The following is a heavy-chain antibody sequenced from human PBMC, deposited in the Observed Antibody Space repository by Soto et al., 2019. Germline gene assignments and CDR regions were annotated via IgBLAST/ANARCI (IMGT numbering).Heavy chain of an antibody. CDR3: SWMEEWAIRHPRWLDY. D-gene: IGHD3-22*01. CDR2: INPNSGGT. Sequence: GASVKVSCKASGYTFTGYYMHWVRQAPGQEREGMGWINPNSGGTNYEQQFQGRVTMTRDTSISTAYMELSRRRSDDAAVYDCSWMEEWAIRHPRWLDYWGQGTLVTVSS. J-gene: IGHJ4*02. V-gene: IGHV1-2*02. CDR1: GYTFTGYY.